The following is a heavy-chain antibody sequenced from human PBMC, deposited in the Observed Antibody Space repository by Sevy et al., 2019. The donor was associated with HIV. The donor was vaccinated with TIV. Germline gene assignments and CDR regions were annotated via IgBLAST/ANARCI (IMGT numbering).Heavy chain of an antibody. J-gene: IGHJ4*02. CDR3: AKDSGYSSGWNNFDY. V-gene: IGHV3-43*01. Sequence: GGSLRLSCAASGFTFDDYTMHWVRQAPGKGLEWVSLISWDGGSTYYADSVKGRFTISSDNSKNSLYLQMNSLRTEDTALYYCAKDSGYSSGWNNFDYWGQGTLVTVSS. CDR1: GFTFDDYT. D-gene: IGHD6-19*01. CDR2: ISWDGGST.